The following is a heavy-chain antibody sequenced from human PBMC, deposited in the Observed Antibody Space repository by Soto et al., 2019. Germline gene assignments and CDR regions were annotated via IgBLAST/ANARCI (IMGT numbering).Heavy chain of an antibody. J-gene: IGHJ5*02. Sequence: LPGAGCGGKDSISWWWWLRHKIRTGLEWIGEINHSGSTNSNPSLKSRVSISVDTSKNQFSLKLSSVTAAGTAVYFCARGGSGCYRVGCFDPWVQRTRVPGCS. V-gene: IGHV4-34*01. D-gene: IGHD3-3*01. CDR1: GGKDSISW. CDR2: INHSGST. CDR3: ARGGSGCYRVGCFDP.